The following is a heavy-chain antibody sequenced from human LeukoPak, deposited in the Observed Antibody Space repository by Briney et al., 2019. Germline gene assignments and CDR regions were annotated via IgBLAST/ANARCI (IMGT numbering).Heavy chain of an antibody. CDR3: ARHRRITMVRGVIMNEGRFDY. D-gene: IGHD3-10*01. J-gene: IGHJ4*02. CDR2: INTSGST. CDR1: GGSISSGSYY. Sequence: PSETLSLTSTVSGGSISSGSYYWSWIRHPAGKGLEWIGRINTSGSTNTNPSLKSRVTISVDTSKNQFSLKLSSVTAADTAVYYCARHRRITMVRGVIMNEGRFDYWGQGTLVTVSS. V-gene: IGHV4-61*02.